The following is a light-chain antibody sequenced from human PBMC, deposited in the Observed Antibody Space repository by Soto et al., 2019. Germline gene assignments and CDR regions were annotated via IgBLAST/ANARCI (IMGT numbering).Light chain of an antibody. V-gene: IGKV1-39*01. CDR3: QQSYNSPPT. J-gene: IGKJ1*01. CDR2: AAS. CDR1: ESIRSY. Sequence: DIQMTQSPSSLSASVGDRVTITCRASESIRSYLNWYLHKPGKAPKLLIYAASTLHSGVPSRFSGSGSGTHFTLTISNLQTEDCATYCCQQSYNSPPTFGQGTKVEIK.